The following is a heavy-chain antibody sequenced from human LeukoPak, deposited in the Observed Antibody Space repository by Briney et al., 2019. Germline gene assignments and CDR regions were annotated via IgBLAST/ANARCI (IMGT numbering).Heavy chain of an antibody. CDR2: IYTRGST. J-gene: IGHJ3*02. CDR3: ARGRYCSADICSGGDAFDI. Sequence: SETLSLTCTVSGGSINNYYWSWIRQPAGKGLEWIGRIYTRGSTNYHPSLKSRVTMSVDTSKTQFSLKLSSVTAADTAVYYCARGRYCSADICSGGDAFDIWGQGTMVSVSS. CDR1: GGSINNYY. V-gene: IGHV4-4*07. D-gene: IGHD2-15*01.